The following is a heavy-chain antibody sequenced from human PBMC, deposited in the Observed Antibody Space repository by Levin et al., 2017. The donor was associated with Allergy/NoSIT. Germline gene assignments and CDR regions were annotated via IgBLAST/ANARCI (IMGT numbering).Heavy chain of an antibody. J-gene: IGHJ5*02. Sequence: KGLEWVSGMSWNSVNIGYADSVKGRFTISRDNARNSLYLEMNSLRPEDTALYYCAKGSHLTMVRGAVDHWGQGTLVTVSS. CDR3: AKGSHLTMVRGAVDH. V-gene: IGHV3-9*01. CDR2: MSWNSVNI. D-gene: IGHD3-10*01.